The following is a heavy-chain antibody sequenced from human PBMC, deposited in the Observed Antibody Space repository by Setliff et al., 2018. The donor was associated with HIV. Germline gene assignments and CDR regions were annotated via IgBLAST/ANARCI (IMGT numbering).Heavy chain of an antibody. CDR1: GYTFNNYG. J-gene: IGHJ4*02. CDR2: INTHNGYT. Sequence: ASVKVSCKASGYTFNNYGISWVRQAPGQGLERMGWINTHNGYTNYAQNVQGRVTVTMDTSTSTAYMELRSLKSDDTAVYYCARGKTWLRFLDYWGQGTLVTVSS. D-gene: IGHD5-12*01. CDR3: ARGKTWLRFLDY. V-gene: IGHV1-18*01.